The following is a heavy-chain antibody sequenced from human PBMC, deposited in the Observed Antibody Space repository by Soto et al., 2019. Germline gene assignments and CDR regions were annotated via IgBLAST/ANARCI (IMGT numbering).Heavy chain of an antibody. CDR3: AKDRLWELTPSYFYY. Sequence: GGSLRLSCAASGFTFSSYAMSWVRQAPGKGLEWVSAISGSGGSTYYADSVKGRFTISRDNSKNTLYLQMNSLRAEDTAVYYCAKDRLWELTPSYFYYWVQVSLVTVSS. D-gene: IGHD1-26*01. CDR2: ISGSGGST. CDR1: GFTFSSYA. J-gene: IGHJ4*02. V-gene: IGHV3-23*01.